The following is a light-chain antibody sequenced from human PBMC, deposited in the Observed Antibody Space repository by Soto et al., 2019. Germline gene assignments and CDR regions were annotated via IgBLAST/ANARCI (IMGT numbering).Light chain of an antibody. V-gene: IGKV2-28*01. Sequence: DIVMTQSPLSLPVTPGEPASISCRSTQSLLHSNGYNYLDWYVQKPGQSPQLLIYLGSNRASGVPDRFSGSGSGTDFTLKISRVEAEDVGVYYCMQALQTGYTFGQGTKLEIK. J-gene: IGKJ2*01. CDR1: QSLLHSNGYNY. CDR3: MQALQTGYT. CDR2: LGS.